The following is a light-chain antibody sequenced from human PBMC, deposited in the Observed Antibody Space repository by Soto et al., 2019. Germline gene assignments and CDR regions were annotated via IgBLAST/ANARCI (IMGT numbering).Light chain of an antibody. V-gene: IGLV6-57*04. Sequence: NFMLTQPHSVSESPGKTVTISCTRSSGSIASNYVQWYQQRPGSAPTTVIYEDNQRPSGVPDRFSGSIDGSSNSASLTISGLQTEDEADYYCQSYDSNTVVFGGGTKLTVL. CDR1: SGSIASNY. CDR2: EDN. CDR3: QSYDSNTVV. J-gene: IGLJ2*01.